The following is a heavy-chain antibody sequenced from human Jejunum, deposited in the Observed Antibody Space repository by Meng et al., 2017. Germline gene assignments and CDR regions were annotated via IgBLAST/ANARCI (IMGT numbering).Heavy chain of an antibody. CDR1: GFTFGDYA. Sequence: GGSLRLSCAASGFTFGDYAMHWVRQAPGKGLEWVSVISWNSGTRGYADSVKGRFTISRDNAKGSLYLQMNSLRIEDTALYFCVKDRIGYCSPNNCYDNGLDVWGQGTTVTVSS. CDR2: ISWNSGTR. J-gene: IGHJ6*02. CDR3: VKDRIGYCSPNNCYDNGLDV. D-gene: IGHD2-15*01. V-gene: IGHV3-9*01.